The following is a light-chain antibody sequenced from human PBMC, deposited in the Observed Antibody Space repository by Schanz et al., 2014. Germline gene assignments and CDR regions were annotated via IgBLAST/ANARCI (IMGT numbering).Light chain of an antibody. CDR2: DAS. CDR3: QQYNTYPYT. V-gene: IGKV1-5*01. CDR1: QSISSW. Sequence: IQLTQSPSSLSASVGDRVTITCRASQSISSWLAWYQQKPGKAPKVLIYDASSLESGVPSRFSGSGSGTEFTLTISSLQPDDVATYYCQQYNTYPYTFGQGTKLEIK. J-gene: IGKJ2*01.